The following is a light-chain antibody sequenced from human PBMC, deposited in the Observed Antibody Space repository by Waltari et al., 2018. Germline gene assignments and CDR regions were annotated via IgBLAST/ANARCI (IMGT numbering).Light chain of an antibody. CDR2: DVS. Sequence: IVLTQSPGTLSLSPGERATLPCRASQGVTNNYLAWYQQKPGQAPRLLIYDVSRRATGIPDRFSGSGSGTDFTLTISRLEPEDFAVYFCQQFSGSPWTFGQGTRVEIK. V-gene: IGKV3-20*01. J-gene: IGKJ1*01. CDR1: QGVTNNY. CDR3: QQFSGSPWT.